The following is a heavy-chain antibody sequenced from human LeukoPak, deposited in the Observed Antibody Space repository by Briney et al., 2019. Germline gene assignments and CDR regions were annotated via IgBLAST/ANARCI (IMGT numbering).Heavy chain of an antibody. CDR1: GFTFSSHA. J-gene: IGHJ4*02. CDR3: ARGLRFDTTMGGDY. CDR2: ISYDGSTR. Sequence: GRSLRLSCVASGFTFSSHAMHWVRQAPGKGLEWVAIISYDGSTRDYAVSVKGLFSISRDNSKNTLFLQMNSLRTEDTAVYYCARGLRFDTTMGGDYWGQGTLVTVSS. V-gene: IGHV3-30-3*01. D-gene: IGHD5-18*01.